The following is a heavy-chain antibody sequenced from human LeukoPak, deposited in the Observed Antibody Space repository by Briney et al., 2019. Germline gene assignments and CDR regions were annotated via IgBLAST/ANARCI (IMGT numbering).Heavy chain of an antibody. CDR1: GFTFSSYS. CDR2: ISSSSSYI. Sequence: KPGGSLRLSCAASGFTFSSYSMNWVRQAPGKGLEWVSSISSSSSYIYYADSVKGRFTISRDNAKNSLYLQMNSLRAEDTAVYYCARDGLGYCSSTSCLNWFDPWGQGTLVTVSS. D-gene: IGHD2-2*01. J-gene: IGHJ5*02. CDR3: ARDGLGYCSSTSCLNWFDP. V-gene: IGHV3-21*01.